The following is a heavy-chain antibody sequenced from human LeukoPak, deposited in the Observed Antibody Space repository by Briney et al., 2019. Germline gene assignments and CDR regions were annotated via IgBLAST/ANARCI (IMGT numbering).Heavy chain of an antibody. CDR3: ARVRSVFSGGRYFATFIDY. V-gene: IGHV1-2*02. CDR1: GYTFTGYY. D-gene: IGHD3-9*01. Sequence: ASVKVSCKASGYTFTGYYMHWVRQAPGQGLEWMGWINPNSGDTKFAREFQGRVTMTRDTSISTAYMGLSRLRSDDTAVYYCARVRSVFSGGRYFATFIDYWGQGTQVTVSS. CDR2: INPNSGDT. J-gene: IGHJ4*02.